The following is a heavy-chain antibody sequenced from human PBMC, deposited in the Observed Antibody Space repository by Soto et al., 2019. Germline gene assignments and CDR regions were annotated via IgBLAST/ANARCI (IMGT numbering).Heavy chain of an antibody. V-gene: IGHV4-4*03. D-gene: IGHD2-2*01. CDR1: CGSISSSNW. Sequence: KLRETLSLTCAVSCGSISSSNWLSWVRQPPGKGLEWIGEIYHSGSTNYNPSLKSRVTISVDKSKNQFSLKLSSVTAADTAVYYCARELVPAATPFYYYGMDVWGQGTTVTVSS. CDR3: ARELVPAATPFYYYGMDV. CDR2: IYHSGST. J-gene: IGHJ6*02.